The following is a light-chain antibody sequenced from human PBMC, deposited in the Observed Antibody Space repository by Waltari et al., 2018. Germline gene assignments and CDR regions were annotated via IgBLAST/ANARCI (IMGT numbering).Light chain of an antibody. CDR1: QNVGNY. CDR2: DTS. CDR3: QHRSNWPLN. V-gene: IGKV3-11*01. Sequence: EIVLTQSPATLSLSPGEGATLSCRASQNVGNYLAWYQQKPGQAPRLLIYDTSNRATGIPARFSGSGSGTDFTLTISGLGPEDFAVYYCQHRSNWPLNFGGGTKVEIK. J-gene: IGKJ4*01.